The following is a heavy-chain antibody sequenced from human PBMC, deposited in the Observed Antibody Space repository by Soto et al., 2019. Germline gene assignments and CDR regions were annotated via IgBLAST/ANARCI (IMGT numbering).Heavy chain of an antibody. CDR3: AKDDFTDRGDDYFDY. D-gene: IGHD2-21*02. V-gene: IGHV3-23*01. Sequence: GGSLRLSCAASGFSFTNFAMSWVRQAPGKGLEWVAGIGASGDITWYADSVKGRLSISRDNSKNTLYLQLNSLRFEDTAVYYCAKDDFTDRGDDYFDYWGPGTLVTSPQ. CDR2: IGASGDIT. CDR1: GFSFTNFA. J-gene: IGHJ4*02.